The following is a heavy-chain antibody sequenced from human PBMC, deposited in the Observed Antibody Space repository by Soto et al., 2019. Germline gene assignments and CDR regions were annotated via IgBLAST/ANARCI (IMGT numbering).Heavy chain of an antibody. D-gene: IGHD2-15*01. CDR1: GFTFSNAW. CDR2: IKSKTDGGTT. CDR3: TTGVGAYYYYYYMDV. J-gene: IGHJ6*03. V-gene: IGHV3-15*01. Sequence: VQLVESGGGLVKPGGSLRLSCAASGFTFSNAWMSWVRQAPGKGLEWVGRIKSKTDGGTTDYAAPVKGRFTISRDDSKNTLYLQMNSLKTEDTAVYYCTTGVGAYYYYYYMDVWGKGTTVTVSS.